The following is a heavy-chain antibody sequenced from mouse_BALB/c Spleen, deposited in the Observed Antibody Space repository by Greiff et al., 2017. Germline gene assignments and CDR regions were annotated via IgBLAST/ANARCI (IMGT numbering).Heavy chain of an antibody. CDR3: ARTTANYFDY. D-gene: IGHD1-2*01. Sequence: EVQLQQSGGGLVQPGGSRKLSCAASGFTFSSYAMSWVRQTPEKRLEWVAYISSGSSTIYYADTVKGRFTISRDNPKNTLFLQMTSLRSEDTAMYYCARTTANYFDYWGQGTTLTVSS. J-gene: IGHJ2*01. V-gene: IGHV5-17*02. CDR1: GFTFSSYA. CDR2: ISSGSSTI.